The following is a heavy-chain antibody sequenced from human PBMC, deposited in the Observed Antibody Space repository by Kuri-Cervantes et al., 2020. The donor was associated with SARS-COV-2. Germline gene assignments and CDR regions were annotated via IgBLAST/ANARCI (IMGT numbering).Heavy chain of an antibody. D-gene: IGHD1-1*01. V-gene: IGHV3-23*01. CDR2: ISGSGRST. Sequence: GESLKISCAASGFTLSSNAMTWVRQAPGKGLEWVSGISGSGRSTYYADSVKGRFTISRDSSKNTLHLQMNSLRAEDAAVYYCAKGWNSLDPWGQGTLVTVSS. J-gene: IGHJ5*02. CDR3: AKGWNSLDP. CDR1: GFTLSSNA.